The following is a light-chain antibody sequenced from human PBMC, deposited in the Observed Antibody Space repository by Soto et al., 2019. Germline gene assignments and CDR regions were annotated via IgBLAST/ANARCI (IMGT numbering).Light chain of an antibody. CDR2: GAS. Sequence: EIVLTQSPATLSLSPGESATLSCRASRSVSSSYLAWYQQKPGQAPRLLIYGASSRATGIPDRFSGSGSGTDFTLTISRLEPEDFAVYYCQQYGSSPGTFGQGTKVDI. CDR3: QQYGSSPGT. J-gene: IGKJ1*01. V-gene: IGKV3-20*01. CDR1: RSVSSSY.